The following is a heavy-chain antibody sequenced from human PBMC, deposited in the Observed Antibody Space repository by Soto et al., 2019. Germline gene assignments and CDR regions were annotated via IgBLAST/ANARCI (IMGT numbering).Heavy chain of an antibody. CDR3: ARQTLGNVRLRGLDY. J-gene: IGHJ4*02. D-gene: IGHD1-1*01. Sequence: QVQLMESGGGVVQPGRSLRLSCAASGFTFSDYGMHWVRQAPGKGLEWVAVIWYDGSNKYYADSVQGRFTISRDNSKNTLYLQVNRLRAEDTAVYYCARQTLGNVRLRGLDYWGQGTLVTVSS. CDR1: GFTFSDYG. CDR2: IWYDGSNK. V-gene: IGHV3-33*01.